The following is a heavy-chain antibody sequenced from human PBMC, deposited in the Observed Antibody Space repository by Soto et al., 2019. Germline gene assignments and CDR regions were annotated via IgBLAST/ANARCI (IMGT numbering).Heavy chain of an antibody. CDR3: ARASRSGYDLEY. D-gene: IGHD3-22*01. V-gene: IGHV4-30-2*01. Sequence: QLQLQESGSGLVKPSQTLSLTCAVSGDSMSSGGYSWNWIRQPPGKGLEWIGKIYYSGGTDNKPSLQTRVTITVDRSNNQSSLNLRSVTAADTAVYYCARASRSGYDLEYWGQGTLVTVSS. CDR1: GDSMSSGGYS. J-gene: IGHJ4*02. CDR2: IYYSGGT.